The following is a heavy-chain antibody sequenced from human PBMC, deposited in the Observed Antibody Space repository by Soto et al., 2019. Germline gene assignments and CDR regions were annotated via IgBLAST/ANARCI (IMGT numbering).Heavy chain of an antibody. J-gene: IGHJ4*02. CDR1: GFTFSGSA. CDR3: TEYQDIVVVPAAPHRGY. D-gene: IGHD2-2*01. Sequence: GGSLRLSCAASGFTFSGSAMHWVRQASGKGLEWVGRIRSKANSYATAYAASVKGRFTISRDDSKNTAYLQMNSLKTEDTAVYYCTEYQDIVVVPAAPHRGYWGQATLVTVSS. V-gene: IGHV3-73*01. CDR2: IRSKANSYAT.